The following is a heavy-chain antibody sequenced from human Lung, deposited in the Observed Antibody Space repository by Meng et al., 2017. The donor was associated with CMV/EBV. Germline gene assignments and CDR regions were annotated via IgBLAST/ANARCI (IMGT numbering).Heavy chain of an antibody. D-gene: IGHD6-25*01. Sequence: GESLKISCAASGFTFSTYAMHWVRQAPGKGLEWVAVISYDGTNKYYADSVKGRFSISRDNSKNTLYLQMNSLRPEDTSVFYCARDGQAGAKGFEHWGQGTXVTVYS. CDR3: ARDGQAGAKGFEH. V-gene: IGHV3-30*04. J-gene: IGHJ4*02. CDR1: GFTFSTYA. CDR2: ISYDGTNK.